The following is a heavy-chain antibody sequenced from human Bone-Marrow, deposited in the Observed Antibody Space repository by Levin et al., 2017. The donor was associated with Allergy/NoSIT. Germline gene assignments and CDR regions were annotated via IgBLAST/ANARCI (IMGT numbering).Heavy chain of an antibody. V-gene: IGHV1-69*01. Sequence: KISCKASGGNFRGYVISWMRQAPGQGLEWVGGIIPLSGTTNYPQSFQGRVTVTADEAMSTVSMELRSLTSNDTAVYYCTRGLGFTGRVDYWGQGTLVVVSS. CDR1: GGNFRGYV. CDR2: IIPLSGTT. J-gene: IGHJ4*02. D-gene: IGHD3/OR15-3a*01. CDR3: TRGLGFTGRVDY.